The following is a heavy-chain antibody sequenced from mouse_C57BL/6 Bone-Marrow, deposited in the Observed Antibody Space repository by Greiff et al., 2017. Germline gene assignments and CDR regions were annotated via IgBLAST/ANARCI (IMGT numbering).Heavy chain of an antibody. J-gene: IGHJ4*01. CDR3: ARPEPTVVATEAMDY. D-gene: IGHD1-1*01. Sequence: QVQLQQPGAELVRPGTSVKLSCKASGYTFTSYWMHWVKQRPGQGLEWIGVIDPSDSYTNYNQKFKGKATLTVDTSSSTAYMQLSSLTSEDSAVYYCARPEPTVVATEAMDYWGQGTSVTVSS. CDR1: GYTFTSYW. V-gene: IGHV1-59*01. CDR2: IDPSDSYT.